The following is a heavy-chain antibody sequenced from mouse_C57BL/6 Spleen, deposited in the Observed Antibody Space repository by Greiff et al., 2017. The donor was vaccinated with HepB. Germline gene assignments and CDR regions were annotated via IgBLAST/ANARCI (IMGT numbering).Heavy chain of an antibody. CDR2: IWGVGST. CDR3: ASGLYPERFAY. D-gene: IGHD6-1*01. Sequence: VKLVESGPGLVAPSQSLSITCTVSGFSLTSYGVDWVRQSPGKGLEWLGVIWGVGSTNYNSAIKSRLSISKDNSKSQVFLKMNSLQTDDTAMYYCASGLYPERFAYWGQGTLVTVSA. CDR1: GFSLTSYG. J-gene: IGHJ3*01. V-gene: IGHV2-6*01.